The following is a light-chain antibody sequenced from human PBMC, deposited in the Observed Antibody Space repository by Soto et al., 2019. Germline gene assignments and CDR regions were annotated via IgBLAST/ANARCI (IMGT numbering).Light chain of an antibody. J-gene: IGKJ2*01. Sequence: EIVMTQSPATLSVSPGERATLSCRASQSVSSNLAWYQQKPGRAPRILIYGASTRATGIPARFSGSGSVTEFTLTIRSLQSEDFAVDYCEQSENWPPYSFGQGTKLEIK. CDR2: GAS. CDR1: QSVSSN. V-gene: IGKV3-15*01. CDR3: EQSENWPPYS.